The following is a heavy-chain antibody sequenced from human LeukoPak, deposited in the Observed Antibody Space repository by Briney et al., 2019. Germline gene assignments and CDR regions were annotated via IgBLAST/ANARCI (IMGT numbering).Heavy chain of an antibody. V-gene: IGHV3-33*06. CDR2: IWYDGSNK. D-gene: IGHD1-26*01. CDR3: AKDRKAVGATDFDY. CDR1: GFSFSSYA. Sequence: GGSLRLSCAASGFSFSSYAMSWVRQAPGKGLEWVAVIWYDGSNKYYADSVKGRFTISRDNSKNTLYLQMNSLRAEDTAVYYCAKDRKAVGATDFDYWGQGTLVTVSS. J-gene: IGHJ4*02.